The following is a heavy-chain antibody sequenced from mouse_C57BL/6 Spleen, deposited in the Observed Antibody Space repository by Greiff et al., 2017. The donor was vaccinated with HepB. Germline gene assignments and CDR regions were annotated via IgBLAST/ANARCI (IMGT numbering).Heavy chain of an antibody. CDR2: IYPGSGST. CDR3: ARRGYSNYGYAMDY. J-gene: IGHJ4*01. CDR1: GYTFTSYW. V-gene: IGHV1-55*01. D-gene: IGHD2-5*01. Sequence: VQLQQPGAELVKPGASVKMSCKASGYTFTSYWITWVKQRPGQGLEWIGDIYPGSGSTNYNEKFKSQATLSVDTSSSTAYMQLSSLTSEDSAVYYCARRGYSNYGYAMDYWGQGTSVTVSS.